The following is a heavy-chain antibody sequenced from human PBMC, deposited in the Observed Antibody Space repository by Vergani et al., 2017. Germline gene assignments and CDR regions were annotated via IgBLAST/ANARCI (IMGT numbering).Heavy chain of an antibody. V-gene: IGHV3-9*02. CDR2: ISWNSNSI. D-gene: IGHD6-6*01. CDR1: GFTSAGYA. CDR3: AKDLGTSSGGGWFDP. J-gene: IGHJ5*02. Sequence: EVQLEESGGGLVLPGRSLTLSCVASGFTSAGYAMHWVRQAPGKGLEWVSGISWNSNSIGYADSVKGRSTFSRDNAKNSLYLQMNSLRAEDTALYYCAKDLGTSSGGGWFDPWGQGTLVTVSS.